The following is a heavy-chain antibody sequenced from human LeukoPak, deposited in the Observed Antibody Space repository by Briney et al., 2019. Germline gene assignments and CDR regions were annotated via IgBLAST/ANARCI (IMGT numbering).Heavy chain of an antibody. V-gene: IGHV4-59*08. CDR3: ARHGGGGRAFDI. D-gene: IGHD3-10*01. CDR1: GGSISSYY. CDR2: IFYSGST. J-gene: IGHJ3*02. Sequence: PSETLSLTCTVSGGSISSYYWSWIRQPPGKGPECLGYIFYSGSTNFNPSLKSRVTILVDTSKDQFSLKLSSVTAADTAVYYYARHGGGGRAFDIWGQGTMVTVSS.